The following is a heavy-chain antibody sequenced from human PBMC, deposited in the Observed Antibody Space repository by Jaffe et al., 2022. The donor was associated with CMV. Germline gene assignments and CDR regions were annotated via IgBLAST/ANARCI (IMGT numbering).Heavy chain of an antibody. CDR1: GFTFSNAW. V-gene: IGHV3-15*01. D-gene: IGHD5-12*01. CDR2: IKSKTDGGTT. Sequence: EVQLVESGGGLVKPGGSLRLSCAASGFTFSNAWMSWVRQAPGKGLEWVGRIKSKTDGGTTDYAAPVKGRFTISRDDSKNTLYLQMNSLKTEDTAVYYCTKGIVATSNYYYYYMDVWGKGTTVTVSS. J-gene: IGHJ6*03. CDR3: TKGIVATSNYYYYYMDV.